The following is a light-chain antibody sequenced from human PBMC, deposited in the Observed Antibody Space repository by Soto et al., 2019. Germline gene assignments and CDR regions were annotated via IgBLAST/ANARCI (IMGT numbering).Light chain of an antibody. CDR1: SSDVGSYNL. V-gene: IGLV2-23*02. CDR3: YQYPGKSLV. CDR2: EVS. J-gene: IGLJ2*01. Sequence: QSALTQPASVSGSPGQSITISCTGTSSDVGSYNLVSWYQQHPGKAPKLMIYEVSKRPSGVSNRFSGSKSGNTASLTISGLQAGEEAYYYFYQYPGKSLVFGGGNQVNVL.